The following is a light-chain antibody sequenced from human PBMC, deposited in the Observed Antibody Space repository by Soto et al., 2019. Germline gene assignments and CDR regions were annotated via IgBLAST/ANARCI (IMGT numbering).Light chain of an antibody. V-gene: IGLV2-14*01. CDR1: STDIGDYNY. CDR3: SSYTSSNTRFV. CDR2: EVS. Sequence: QSALTQPASVSGSPGQSITISCTGTSTDIGDYNYVSWFQQHPGKAPKLMIYEVSYRPSGVSHRFSGSKSGNTASLTISGLQAEDEAHYHCSSYTSSNTRFVFGTGTKVTVL. J-gene: IGLJ1*01.